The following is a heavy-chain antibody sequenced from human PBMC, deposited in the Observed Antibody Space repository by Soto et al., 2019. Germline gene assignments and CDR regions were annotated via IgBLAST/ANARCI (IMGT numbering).Heavy chain of an antibody. CDR1: GYTFTSYA. V-gene: IGHV1-3*01. D-gene: IGHD6-13*01. CDR2: INAGNGNT. Sequence: ASVKVSCKASGYTFTSYAMHWVRQAPGQRLEWMGWINAGNGNTKYSQKFQGRVTITRDTSASTAYMELSSLRSEDTAVYYCARVGIAADGAFEPWGQGTLVIVSS. CDR3: ARVGIAADGAFEP. J-gene: IGHJ5*02.